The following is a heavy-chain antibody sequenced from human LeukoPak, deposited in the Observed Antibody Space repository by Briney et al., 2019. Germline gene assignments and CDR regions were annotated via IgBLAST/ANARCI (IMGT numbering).Heavy chain of an antibody. V-gene: IGHV3-30*02. CDR2: IRYEGTEK. D-gene: IGHD1-26*01. Sequence: PGGSLRLSCAASGFIFSNYGFHWVRQAPGKGLEWVAFIRYEGTEKYYADSVKGRFTISRDNSKDTLYLQMNSLRAEDTAVYYCAKDSGSYYFDYWGQGTLVTVSS. J-gene: IGHJ4*02. CDR1: GFIFSNYG. CDR3: AKDSGSYYFDY.